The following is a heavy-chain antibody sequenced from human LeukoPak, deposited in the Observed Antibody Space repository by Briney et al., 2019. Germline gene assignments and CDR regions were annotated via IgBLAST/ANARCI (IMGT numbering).Heavy chain of an antibody. CDR1: GGSISSYY. Sequence: SETLSLTCTVSGGSISSYYWSWIRQPPGKGLEWIGHIYYSGSTNYNPSLKSRVTISVDTSKNQLSLTLSSVTAADTAVYYCARAGPPDDYGDYFDYWGQGTLVTVSS. CDR3: ARAGPPDDYGDYFDY. V-gene: IGHV4-59*01. CDR2: IYYSGST. D-gene: IGHD4-17*01. J-gene: IGHJ4*02.